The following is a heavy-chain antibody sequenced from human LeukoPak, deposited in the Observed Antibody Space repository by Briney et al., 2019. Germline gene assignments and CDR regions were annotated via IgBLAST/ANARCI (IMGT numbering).Heavy chain of an antibody. CDR2: ITTGGPNT. CDR3: AKDGGLWVSAHWGDS. Sequence: PGGSLRLSCTASGFTFSSYTMSWVRQAPGKGLMWVSTITTGGPNTYYADSVKGRFTVSRDDSKNTLYLQMNSLRAEDTAVYYCAKDGGLWVSAHWGDSWGRGTLVTVSS. CDR1: GFTFSSYT. V-gene: IGHV3-23*01. J-gene: IGHJ4*02. D-gene: IGHD7-27*01.